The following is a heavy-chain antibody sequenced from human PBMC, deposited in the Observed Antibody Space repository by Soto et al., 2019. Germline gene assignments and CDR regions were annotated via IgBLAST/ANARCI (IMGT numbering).Heavy chain of an antibody. CDR3: AKSAPVVPAAMPYFDY. D-gene: IGHD2-2*01. CDR2: ISGSGGST. J-gene: IGHJ4*02. V-gene: IGHV3-23*01. CDR1: GFTFSSYA. Sequence: GGSLRLSCAASGFTFSSYAMSWVRQAPGKRLEWVSAISGSGGSTYYADSVKGRFTISRDNSKNTLYLQMNSLRAEDTAVYYCAKSAPVVPAAMPYFDYSGQGTLVTVSS.